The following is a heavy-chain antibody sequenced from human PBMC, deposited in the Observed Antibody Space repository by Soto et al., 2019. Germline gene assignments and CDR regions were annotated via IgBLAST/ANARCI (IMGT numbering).Heavy chain of an antibody. Sequence: EVQLEESGGALVQPGRSLRLSCAASGFTFDDYAMYWVRQVLGKGLEWVSSISWNSGNIGYADSVKGRFTTSRDNAENSLYLQMNSLRPEDTALYXCVXXXGXXXXGTPFDYWGQGTLVTVSS. D-gene: IGHD2-15*01. CDR3: VXXXGXXXXGTPFDY. V-gene: IGHV3-9*01. CDR1: GFTFDDYA. CDR2: ISWNSGNI. J-gene: IGHJ4*02.